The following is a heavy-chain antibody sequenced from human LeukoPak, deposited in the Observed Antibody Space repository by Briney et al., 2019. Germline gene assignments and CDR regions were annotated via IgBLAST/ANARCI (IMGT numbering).Heavy chain of an antibody. CDR3: ARQPSSTLSFDP. V-gene: IGHV4-59*01. CDR2: IYYSGST. CDR1: GGSISSYY. D-gene: IGHD2-2*01. J-gene: IGHJ5*02. Sequence: SETLSLTCTVSGGSISSYYWSWIRQPPGKGLEWIGYIYYSGSTNYNSSLKSRVTISVDTSKNQFSLKLSSVTAADTAVYYCARQPSSTLSFDPWGQGTLVTVSS.